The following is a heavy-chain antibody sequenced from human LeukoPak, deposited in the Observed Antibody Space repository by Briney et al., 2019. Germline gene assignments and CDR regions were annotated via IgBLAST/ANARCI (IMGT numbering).Heavy chain of an antibody. CDR3: ARGVSGTYRFDY. V-gene: IGHV1-2*02. Sequence: ASVKVSCKASGYTFTAYYMHWVRQAPGQGLEWMGWINPNSGGTNYAQKFQGRVTMTQDTSISTAYMELSSLGSADTAVYYWARGVSGTYRFDYWGQGTLVTVSS. J-gene: IGHJ4*02. D-gene: IGHD1-26*01. CDR2: INPNSGGT. CDR1: GYTFTAYY.